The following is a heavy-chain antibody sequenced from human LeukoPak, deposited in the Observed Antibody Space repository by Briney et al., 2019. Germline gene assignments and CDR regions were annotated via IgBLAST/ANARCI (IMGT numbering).Heavy chain of an antibody. CDR3: AQGGYFAFDF. D-gene: IGHD2-2*03. CDR2: INRSVGK. CDR1: GFAFSTYD. V-gene: IGHV3-23*01. Sequence: GGSLRLSCVASGFAFSTYDIQWVRQAPGKGLEWVSGINRSVGKEYTDPLEGRFTISRDNSKSTLYLEMNSVRADDTAVYYCAQGGYFAFDFWGQGTMVTVSS. J-gene: IGHJ3*01.